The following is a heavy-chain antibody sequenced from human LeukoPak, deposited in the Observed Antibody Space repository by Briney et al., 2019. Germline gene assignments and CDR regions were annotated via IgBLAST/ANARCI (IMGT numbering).Heavy chain of an antibody. Sequence: ASVKVSCKASGYSFTGYYMHWVRQAPGQGLEWMGWINPNSGGTKYAQKFKGRVTMTRDTSISTAYMELSRLRSDDTAVYYCARERGVWYGNGTEKHFDYWGQGTLVTVSS. J-gene: IGHJ4*02. CDR3: ARERGVWYGNGTEKHFDY. D-gene: IGHD1-14*01. CDR2: INPNSGGT. CDR1: GYSFTGYY. V-gene: IGHV1-2*02.